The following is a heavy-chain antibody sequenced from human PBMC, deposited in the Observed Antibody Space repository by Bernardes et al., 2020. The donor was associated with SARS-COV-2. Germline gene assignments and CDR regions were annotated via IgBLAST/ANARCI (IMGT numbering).Heavy chain of an antibody. CDR3: AREPIAARPGIWFDP. CDR1: GFTFDGYG. Sequence: GGSLRLSCVASGFTFDGYGMNWVRQAPGKGLEWVSGMNWNGAGTGYADSVEGRFSISRDNAKKSLYLQMNGLRSEDTALYYCAREPIAARPGIWFDPWGQGTLVTVSS. CDR2: MNWNGAGT. V-gene: IGHV3-20*04. D-gene: IGHD6-6*01. J-gene: IGHJ5*02.